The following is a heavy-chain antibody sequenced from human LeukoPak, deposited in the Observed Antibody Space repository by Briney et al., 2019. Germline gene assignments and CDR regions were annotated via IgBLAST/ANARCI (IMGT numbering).Heavy chain of an antibody. J-gene: IGHJ3*02. Sequence: GGSLRLSCGASGFTFSRYGMSWVRHAPRKGLEWVSAISTTGSSTYYADSVKGRFTISRDNSKNTLYLQMNSLRAEDTALYYCAKDFTPGYSSSYDAFDMWGQGTLVTVSS. CDR2: ISTTGSST. CDR3: AKDFTPGYSSSYDAFDM. V-gene: IGHV3-23*01. CDR1: GFTFSRYG. D-gene: IGHD6-13*01.